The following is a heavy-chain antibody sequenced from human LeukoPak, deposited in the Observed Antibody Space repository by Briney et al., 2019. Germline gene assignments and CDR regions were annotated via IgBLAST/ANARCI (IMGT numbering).Heavy chain of an antibody. CDR3: ARYRYSGSYPLDY. J-gene: IGHJ4*02. CDR1: GFTFSNYE. CDR2: ISSSGSTI. Sequence: GGSLRLSCAASGFTFSNYEMNWVRQAPGKGLEWVSYISSSGSTIYYADSVKGRFTISRDNSKNTLYLQMNSLRAEDTAVYYCARYRYSGSYPLDYWGQGTLVTVSS. V-gene: IGHV3-48*03. D-gene: IGHD1-26*01.